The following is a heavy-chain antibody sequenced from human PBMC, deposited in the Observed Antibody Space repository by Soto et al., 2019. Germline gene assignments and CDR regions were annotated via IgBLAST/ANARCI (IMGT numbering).Heavy chain of an antibody. D-gene: IGHD1-1*01. CDR1: RNTFTYYN. CDR2: TNTENGNT. V-gene: IGHV1-3*04. J-gene: IGHJ4*02. Sequence: QVHLVQSGAEVKRPGASVKVSCKASRNTFTYYNLHWVRQAPGKGLEGMGWTNTENGNTKYSQTFKGRITITRDTPANTVYMELSSLKSEDTAVYYCARDRAMERGFDYWGQGTLVTVSS. CDR3: ARDRAMERGFDY.